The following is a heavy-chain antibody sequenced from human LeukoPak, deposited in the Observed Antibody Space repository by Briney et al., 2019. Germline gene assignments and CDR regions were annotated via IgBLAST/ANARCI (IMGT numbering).Heavy chain of an antibody. CDR2: IIPIFGTA. D-gene: IGHD1-26*01. J-gene: IGHJ5*02. CDR1: GGTFSSYA. Sequence: SVKVSCKASGGTFSSYAISWVRQAPGQGLEWTGGIIPIFGTANYAQKFQGRVTITADESTSTAYMELSSLRSEDTAVYYCARDLRGSGSYSGIWFDPWGQGTLVTVSS. V-gene: IGHV1-69*13. CDR3: ARDLRGSGSYSGIWFDP.